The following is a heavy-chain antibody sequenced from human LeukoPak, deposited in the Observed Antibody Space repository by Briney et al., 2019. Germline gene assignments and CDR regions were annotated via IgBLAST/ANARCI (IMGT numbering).Heavy chain of an antibody. CDR3: ARDQRYCSSTSCNNRFDP. CDR2: IYTSGST. Sequence: SQTLSLTCTVSGGSISSGSYYWSWIRQPAGKGLEWIGRIYTSGSTNYNPSLKSRVTISVDTSKNQFSLKLSSVTAADTAVYYCARDQRYCSSTSCNNRFDPWGQGTLVTVSS. V-gene: IGHV4-61*02. CDR1: GGSISSGSYY. D-gene: IGHD2-2*01. J-gene: IGHJ5*02.